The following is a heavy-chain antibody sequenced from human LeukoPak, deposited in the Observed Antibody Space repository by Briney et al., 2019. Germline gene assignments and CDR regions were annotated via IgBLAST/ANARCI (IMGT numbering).Heavy chain of an antibody. CDR2: MNPNSGNT. D-gene: IGHD3-3*01. V-gene: IGHV1-8*01. J-gene: IGHJ6*03. CDR1: GYTFTSYD. Sequence: ASVKVSCKASGYTFTSYDIHWVRQATGQGLAWMGWMNPNSGNTGYAQKFQGRVTMTRNTSISTAYMELSSLRSEDTAVYYCARGLRFTIFGVDYYYYMDVWGKGTTVTVSS. CDR3: ARGLRFTIFGVDYYYYMDV.